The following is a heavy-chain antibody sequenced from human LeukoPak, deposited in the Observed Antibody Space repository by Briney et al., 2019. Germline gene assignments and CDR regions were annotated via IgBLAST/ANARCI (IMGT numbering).Heavy chain of an antibody. CDR1: GGSFSGYY. Sequence: SETLSLTCAVYGGSFSGYYWSWIRQPPGKGLEWIGEINHSGSTNYNPSLKSRVTISVDTSKNQFSLKMSSVNAADTAVYYCARAAYYDFWSGYYSPQYYYYGMDVWGQGTTVTVSS. V-gene: IGHV4-34*01. CDR3: ARAAYYDFWSGYYSPQYYYYGMDV. D-gene: IGHD3-3*01. J-gene: IGHJ6*02. CDR2: INHSGST.